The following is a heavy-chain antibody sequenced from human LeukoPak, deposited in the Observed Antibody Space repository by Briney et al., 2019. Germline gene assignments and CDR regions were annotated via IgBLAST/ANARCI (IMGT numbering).Heavy chain of an antibody. CDR3: ARDAIPWGRRHNWFDP. J-gene: IGHJ5*02. V-gene: IGHV4-31*03. Sequence: SETLSLTCTVSGGSISSGGYYWSWIRQHPGKGLEWIGYIYYSGSTYYNPSLKSRVTISVDTSKNQFSLKLSSVTAADTAVYYCARDAIPWGRRHNWFDPWGQGTLVTVSS. D-gene: IGHD3-16*01. CDR1: GGSISSGGYY. CDR2: IYYSGST.